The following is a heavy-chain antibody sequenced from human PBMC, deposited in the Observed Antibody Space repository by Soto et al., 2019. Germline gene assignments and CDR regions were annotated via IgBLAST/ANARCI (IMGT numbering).Heavy chain of an antibody. V-gene: IGHV1-3*01. CDR3: ARMGRVAQTYYYGMDV. D-gene: IGHD5-12*01. CDR2: INAGNGNT. Sequence: ASVKVSCKASEYTFTSYAMHWVRQAPGQRLEWMGWINAGNGNTKYSQKFQGRVTITRDTSASTAYMELSSLSAADTAVYYCARMGRVAQTYYYGMDVWGQGSTVTVSS. CDR1: EYTFTSYA. J-gene: IGHJ6*02.